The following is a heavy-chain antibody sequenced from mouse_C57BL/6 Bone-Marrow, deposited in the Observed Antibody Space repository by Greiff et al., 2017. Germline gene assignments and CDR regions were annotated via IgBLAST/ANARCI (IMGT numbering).Heavy chain of an antibody. CDR2: IDPSDSYT. D-gene: IGHD2-4*01. Sequence: VQLQQPGAELVMPGASVKLSCKASGYTFTSYWMHWVKQRPGLGLEWIGEIDPSDSYTNYNQKFKGKSTLTVDKSSSTAYMQLSSLTSADSAVYYCARESTNDYDNYWGQGTTLTVSA. V-gene: IGHV1-69*01. CDR1: GYTFTSYW. J-gene: IGHJ2*01. CDR3: ARESTNDYDNY.